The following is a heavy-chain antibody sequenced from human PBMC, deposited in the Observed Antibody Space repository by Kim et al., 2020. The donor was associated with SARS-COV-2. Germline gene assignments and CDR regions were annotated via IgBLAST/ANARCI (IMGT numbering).Heavy chain of an antibody. CDR1: GGSFSGYY. CDR2: INHSGST. D-gene: IGHD6-13*01. CDR3: ARGGGAAPGPDVY. V-gene: IGHV4-34*01. Sequence: SETLSLTCAVYGGSFSGYYWSWIRQPPGKGLAWIGEINHSGSTNYNPSLKSRVTISVDTSQKQFSLKLSYVTAADTSGYYCARGGGAAPGPDVYWGQGT. J-gene: IGHJ4*02.